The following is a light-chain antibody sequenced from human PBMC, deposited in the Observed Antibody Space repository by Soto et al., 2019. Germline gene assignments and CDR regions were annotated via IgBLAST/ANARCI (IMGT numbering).Light chain of an antibody. J-gene: IGLJ2*01. CDR1: SSNIGAGSD. Sequence: QSVLTQPPSVSGAPGQIVTISCTGSSSNIGAGSDVHWYQQSPGRVPKLLVYGNKHRPSGVPDRFSASKSGTSASLAITGLQADDEADYYCQSYDNNLRGVLFGGGTKLTVI. CDR3: QSYDNNLRGVL. V-gene: IGLV1-40*01. CDR2: GNK.